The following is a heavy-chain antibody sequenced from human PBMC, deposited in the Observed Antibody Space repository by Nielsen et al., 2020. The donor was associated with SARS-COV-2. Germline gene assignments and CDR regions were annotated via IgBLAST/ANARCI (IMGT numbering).Heavy chain of an antibody. J-gene: IGHJ4*02. Sequence: GGSLRLSCAASGFTFSSYSMNWVRQAPGKGLEWVSSISSSSSYIYYADSVKGRFTISRDNAKNSLYLQMNSLRAEDTALYYCARGVRGFSNVLDYWGQGTLVTVSS. D-gene: IGHD2-15*01. CDR3: ARGVRGFSNVLDY. CDR2: ISSSSSYI. V-gene: IGHV3-21*01. CDR1: GFTFSSYS.